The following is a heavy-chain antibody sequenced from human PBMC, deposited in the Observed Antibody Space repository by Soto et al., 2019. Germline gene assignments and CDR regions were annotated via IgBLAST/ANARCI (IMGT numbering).Heavy chain of an antibody. D-gene: IGHD3-22*01. CDR2: IWYDGSNK. J-gene: IGHJ4*02. CDR3: ARAHYYDSSGYSY. V-gene: IGHV3-33*01. Sequence: QVQLVESGGGVVQPGRSLRLSCAASGFTFSSYGMHWVRQAPGKGLEWVAVIWYDGSNKYYADSVKGRFTISRDNSKNTLYLQMNSLRAEDTAVYYCARAHYYDSSGYSYWGQGTLVTVSS. CDR1: GFTFSSYG.